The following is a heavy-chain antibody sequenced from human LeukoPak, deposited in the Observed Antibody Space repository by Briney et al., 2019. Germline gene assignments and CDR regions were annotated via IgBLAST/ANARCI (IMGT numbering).Heavy chain of an antibody. CDR3: AKVKLAWTFFDH. J-gene: IGHJ4*02. V-gene: IGHV3-23*01. CDR1: GFTLSSYA. D-gene: IGHD1-1*01. CDR2: ITGSGGST. Sequence: RGSLRLSCAASGFTLSSYAMSGVRQAPGKGLEWVSAITGSGGSTYYTYSVKGQFTISRDKSKNTLYLQMNSLRAEGTAVYYCAKVKLAWTFFDHWGQRTRVTVSS.